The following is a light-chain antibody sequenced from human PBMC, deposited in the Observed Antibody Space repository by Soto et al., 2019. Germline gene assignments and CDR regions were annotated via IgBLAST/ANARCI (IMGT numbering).Light chain of an antibody. CDR3: QRYNNWPS. CDR1: QSVSNN. V-gene: IGKV3-15*01. J-gene: IGKJ3*01. Sequence: EIVLTQSPGTLSLSPGERATLSCRASQSVSNNYLAWYQQKPGQAPRLLIYGASTRATGIPARFSGSGSGTDFTLTISSLQSEDFAVYYCQRYNNWPSFGPGTKVDIK. CDR2: GAS.